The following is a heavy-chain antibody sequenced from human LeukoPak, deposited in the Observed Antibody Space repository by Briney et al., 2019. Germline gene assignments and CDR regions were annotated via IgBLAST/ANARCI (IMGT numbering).Heavy chain of an antibody. V-gene: IGHV3-49*04. Sequence: PGGSLRLSCTASGFTFGDYALSWVRQAPGKGLEWVGFIRSKAYGGTTEYAASVKGRFTISRDDSKSIAYLQMNSLKTEDTAVYYCTRDPTRYYDILTGYYQYYYYYYMDVWGKGTTVTISS. J-gene: IGHJ6*03. CDR1: GFTFGDYA. CDR2: IRSKAYGGTT. CDR3: TRDPTRYYDILTGYYQYYYYYYMDV. D-gene: IGHD3-9*01.